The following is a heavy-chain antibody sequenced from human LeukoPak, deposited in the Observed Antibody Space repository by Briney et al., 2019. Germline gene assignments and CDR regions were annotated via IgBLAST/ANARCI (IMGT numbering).Heavy chain of an antibody. J-gene: IGHJ4*02. D-gene: IGHD1-26*01. Sequence: GGSLRLSCAASGFTFSVYWMTWVRQAPGKGLEWVANIKQDGSEKYYVDSVKGRFTISRDNAKNSLYLQMNSLRAEDMALYYCARSYESTTEFDYWGQGTLVTVSS. CDR2: IKQDGSEK. V-gene: IGHV3-7*03. CDR1: GFTFSVYW. CDR3: ARSYESTTEFDY.